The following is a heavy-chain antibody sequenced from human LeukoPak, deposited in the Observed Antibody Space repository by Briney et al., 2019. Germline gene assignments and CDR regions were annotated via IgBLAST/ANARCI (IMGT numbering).Heavy chain of an antibody. V-gene: IGHV3-30*18. CDR3: AKEYCSNSVCHSLDY. J-gene: IGHJ4*02. Sequence: QPGRSLRLSCAASGFTFSSSGMHWVRQAPGKGLEWVAVMSYDGSNKYYADSVKGRFTFSRDNSKNTLYLQMNSLRAEDTAVYYCAKEYCSNSVCHSLDYWGQGTLVTVSS. CDR1: GFTFSSSG. D-gene: IGHD2-8*01. CDR2: MSYDGSNK.